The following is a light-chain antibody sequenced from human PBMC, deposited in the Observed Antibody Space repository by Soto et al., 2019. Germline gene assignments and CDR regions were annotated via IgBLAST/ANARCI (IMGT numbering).Light chain of an antibody. V-gene: IGKV3-20*01. CDR1: QSVSNNY. CDR3: QQYGSSPPT. Sequence: EIVLTQSPGTLSLSPGERAPLSCRASQSVSNNYLAWYQQKSGQAPRLLIYGAFSRANGIPVRFSGSGSGTDFTLTISSLEPEEFAVYYCQQYGSSPPTVGQGTKVDIK. CDR2: GAF. J-gene: IGKJ1*01.